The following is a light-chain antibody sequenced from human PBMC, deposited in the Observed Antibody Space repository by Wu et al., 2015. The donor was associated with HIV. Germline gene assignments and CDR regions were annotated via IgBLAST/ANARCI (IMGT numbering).Light chain of an antibody. CDR1: QSVSGTY. CDR2: GAS. Sequence: ENVLTQSPGTLSLSSGERATLSCRASQSVSGTYLAWYQQKPGQAPRLLIYGASNRATGIPDRISGSGSGTDFTLTISRLEPEDFAVYYCQQYGSSPYSFGQGTRLEIK. CDR3: QQYGSSPYS. J-gene: IGKJ2*03. V-gene: IGKV3-20*01.